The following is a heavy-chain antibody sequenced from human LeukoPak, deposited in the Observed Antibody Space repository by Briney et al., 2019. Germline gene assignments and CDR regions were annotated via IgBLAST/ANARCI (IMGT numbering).Heavy chain of an antibody. CDR3: AREEVQGGIFDY. CDR1: GFTLSSYW. CDR2: IKQDGSEK. Sequence: GGSLRLSCAASGFTLSSYWMSWVRQAPGKGLEWVANIKQDGSEKYYVDSVKGRFTISRDNAKNSLYLQMNSLRAEDTAVYYCAREEVQGGIFDYWGQGTLVTVSS. V-gene: IGHV3-7*01. J-gene: IGHJ4*02. D-gene: IGHD3-16*01.